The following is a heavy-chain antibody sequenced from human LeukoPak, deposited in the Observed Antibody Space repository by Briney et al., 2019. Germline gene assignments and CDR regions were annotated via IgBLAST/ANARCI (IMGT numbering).Heavy chain of an antibody. D-gene: IGHD3-3*01. V-gene: IGHV4-61*02. CDR3: ARDRILGGFDP. CDR1: GGSISSGSYY. CDR2: IYTSGST. Sequence: SQTLSLTCTVSGGSISSGSYYWSWIRQPAGKGLEWIGRIYTSGSTNYNPSLKSRVTISVDTSKNQFSLKLSSVTAADTAVYYCARDRILGGFDPWGQGTLVTVSS. J-gene: IGHJ5*02.